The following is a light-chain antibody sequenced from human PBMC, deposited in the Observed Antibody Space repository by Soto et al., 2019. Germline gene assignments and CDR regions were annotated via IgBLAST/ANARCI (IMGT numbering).Light chain of an antibody. V-gene: IGLV2-14*01. CDR2: EVS. CDR3: SSNTRSSLYV. J-gene: IGLJ1*01. Sequence: QSALTQPASVSGSPGQSITISCTGTSSDVGGYNYVSWHQQHPGKAPKLMIFEVSYRPSGVSDRLSGSKSGNTASLTISGLQADDEADYYCSSNTRSSLYVFGTGTQLTVL. CDR1: SSDVGGYNY.